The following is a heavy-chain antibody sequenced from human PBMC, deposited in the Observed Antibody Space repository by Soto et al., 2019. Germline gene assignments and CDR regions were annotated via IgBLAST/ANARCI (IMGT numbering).Heavy chain of an antibody. CDR2: INLNSGAT. Sequence: ASVKVSCKASGYTFTGYYMHWVRQAPGQGLEWMGWINLNSGATNYAQKFQGRATMTRDTSISTAYMELSRLRSDDTAVYYCARDLYSSGWTGYYYYYYGMDVWGQGTTVTVS. V-gene: IGHV1-2*02. CDR3: ARDLYSSGWTGYYYYYYGMDV. J-gene: IGHJ6*02. D-gene: IGHD6-19*01. CDR1: GYTFTGYY.